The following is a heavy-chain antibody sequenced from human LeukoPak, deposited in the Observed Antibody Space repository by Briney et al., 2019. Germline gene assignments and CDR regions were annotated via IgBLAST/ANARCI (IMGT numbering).Heavy chain of an antibody. D-gene: IGHD2-2*02. Sequence: ASVKVSCKASGFTFNDYGISWVRQAPGQGLEWMGWINSYNGNTNYAQNVQGRVTMTIDTSTSIAYMELRSLRSDDTAVYYCARDLKGYCVSSSCYKRGYYNYGIDVWGQGTTVTVSS. CDR2: INSYNGNT. CDR3: ARDLKGYCVSSSCYKRGYYNYGIDV. CDR1: GFTFNDYG. V-gene: IGHV1-18*01. J-gene: IGHJ6*02.